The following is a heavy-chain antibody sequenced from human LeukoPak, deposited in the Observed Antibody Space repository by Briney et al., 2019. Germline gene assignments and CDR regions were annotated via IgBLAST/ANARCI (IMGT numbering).Heavy chain of an antibody. CDR2: IYTNRNT. D-gene: IGHD3/OR15-3a*01. CDR1: GFIFRNYG. Sequence: QTGGSLRLSCAASGFIFRNYGMNWVRQAPGKGLEWVSGIYTNRNTRYVDSVKGRFTISRDNSKNTLYLQMDSLRVEDTAVYYCAHLVWEYVGGLDVWGQGTTVTVSS. V-gene: IGHV3-23*05. J-gene: IGHJ6*02. CDR3: AHLVWEYVGGLDV.